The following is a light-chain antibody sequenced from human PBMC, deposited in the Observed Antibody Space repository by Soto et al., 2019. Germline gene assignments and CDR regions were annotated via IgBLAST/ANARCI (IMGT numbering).Light chain of an antibody. CDR1: QRVSNY. V-gene: IGKV3-11*01. CDR3: QLEST. J-gene: IGKJ3*01. CDR2: DAS. Sequence: EIVLTQSPATLSLSPGERATLSCRASQRVSNYLAWYQQKPGQAPRLLIYDASNRAPGIPARFRGSGSGTDVTLTISSLEPEDFSVYYCQLESTFGPGTKVDRK.